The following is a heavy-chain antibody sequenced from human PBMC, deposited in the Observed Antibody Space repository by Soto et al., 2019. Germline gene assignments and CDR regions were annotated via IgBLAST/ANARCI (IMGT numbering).Heavy chain of an antibody. Sequence: QVQLQESGPGLVKPSQTLSLTCTVSGGSISSGGYYWSWISQNPGKGLEWIGYIYYSGRTDYNPVLKSRVTISVDTAKNQCSLKLSSVTAADTAVYYCARFLVVDATAVRWFDPGGQGTLVTVSS. V-gene: IGHV4-31*03. J-gene: IGHJ5*02. D-gene: IGHD2-15*01. CDR3: ARFLVVDATAVRWFDP. CDR1: GGSISSGGYY. CDR2: IYYSGRT.